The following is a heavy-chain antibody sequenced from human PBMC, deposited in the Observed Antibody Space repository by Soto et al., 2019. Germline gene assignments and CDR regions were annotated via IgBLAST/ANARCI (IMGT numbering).Heavy chain of an antibody. CDR1: GFTFSSYA. CDR2: ISGSGGST. J-gene: IGHJ5*02. Sequence: GGSLRLSCAASGFTFSSYAMSWVRQAPGKGLEWVSAISGSGGSTYYADSVKGRFTISRDNSKNTLYLQMNSLRAEDTAVYYCAKVQGFLEWLWQGWFDPWGQGTLVTVSS. D-gene: IGHD3-3*01. V-gene: IGHV3-23*01. CDR3: AKVQGFLEWLWQGWFDP.